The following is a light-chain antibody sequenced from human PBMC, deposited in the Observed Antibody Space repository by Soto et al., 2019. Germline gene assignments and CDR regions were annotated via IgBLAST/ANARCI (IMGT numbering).Light chain of an antibody. CDR3: QSSDSSGRYPYV. J-gene: IGLJ1*01. CDR2: KDN. CDR1: ALPKQY. V-gene: IGLV3-25*02. Sequence: SYELTQPPSVSVSPGQTARITCSGDALPKQYAYWYQQKPGQAPVVVIYKDNGRPSGIPERFSGSSSGTTVTLTISGGQAEDEAYYYCQSSDSSGRYPYVFGTGTKGTVL.